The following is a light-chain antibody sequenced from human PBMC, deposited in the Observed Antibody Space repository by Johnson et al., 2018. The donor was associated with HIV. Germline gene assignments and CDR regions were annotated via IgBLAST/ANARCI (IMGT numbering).Light chain of an antibody. Sequence: HSVLTQPPSVSAVPGQKVTISCSGSSSNIGNNYVSWYQQLPGTAPQLLIYENNKRPSGIPDRFSGSKSGTSATLGIAGLQTGDEAAYYCGTWDNSLSTGPVVGTGTKVTVL. CDR3: GTWDNSLSTGPV. CDR1: SSNIGNNY. CDR2: ENN. V-gene: IGLV1-51*02. J-gene: IGLJ1*01.